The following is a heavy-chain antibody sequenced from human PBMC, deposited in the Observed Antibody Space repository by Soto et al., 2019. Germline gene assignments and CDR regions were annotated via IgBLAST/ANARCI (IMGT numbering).Heavy chain of an antibody. J-gene: IGHJ6*03. V-gene: IGHV3-33*08. CDR2: IWYDGSST. D-gene: IGHD5-12*01. Sequence: SGGSLRLSCAASGFTFSSYAMSWVRQAPGKGLEWVSVIWYDGSSTYYADSVKGRFTISRDNPKNTLYLQMNSLRAEDTAVYYCAREADSGYEGDYYYMDVWGKGTTVTVSS. CDR1: GFTFSSYA. CDR3: AREADSGYEGDYYYMDV.